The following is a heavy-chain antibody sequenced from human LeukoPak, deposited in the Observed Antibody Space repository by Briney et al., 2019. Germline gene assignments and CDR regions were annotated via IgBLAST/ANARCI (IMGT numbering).Heavy chain of an antibody. Sequence: PSETLSLTCTVSGGSISSSSYYWGWIRQPPGKGLEWIGSIYYSGSTYYNPSRKSRVTISVDTSKNQFSLKLSSVAAADTAVYYCARTPDTAMGLFDYWGQGTLVTVSS. V-gene: IGHV4-39*07. CDR2: IYYSGST. J-gene: IGHJ4*02. D-gene: IGHD5-18*01. CDR3: ARTPDTAMGLFDY. CDR1: GGSISSSSYY.